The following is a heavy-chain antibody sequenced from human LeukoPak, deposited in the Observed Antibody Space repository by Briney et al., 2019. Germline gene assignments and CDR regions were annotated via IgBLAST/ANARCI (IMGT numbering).Heavy chain of an antibody. J-gene: IGHJ4*02. CDR3: AKDHKRDGNRYFDF. CDR2: IGYDPIKK. D-gene: IGHD1-14*01. V-gene: IGHV3-30*02. CDR1: GFTFNSYG. Sequence: GGPLRLSCVASGFTFNSYGIHWVRQAPGKGLEWVAFIGYDPIKKYYADSVKGRFTISRDNSMNTLYLQMNSLRAEDTAVYYCAKDHKRDGNRYFDFWGQGTLVTVSS.